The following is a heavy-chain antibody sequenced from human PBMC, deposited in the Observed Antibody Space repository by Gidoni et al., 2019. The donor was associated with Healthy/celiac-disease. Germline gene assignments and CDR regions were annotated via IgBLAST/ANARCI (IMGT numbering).Heavy chain of an antibody. CDR3: ATAGGYGAGIHLRSYYYYGMDV. CDR1: GYTLTELS. V-gene: IGHV1-24*01. J-gene: IGHJ6*02. CDR2: FDPEDGET. Sequence: QVQLVQSGAEVKKPGASVKVSCKVSGYTLTELSMHWLRQAPGKGLEWMGGFDPEDGETIYAQKFQGRVTMTEDTSTDTAYMELSSLRSEDTAVYYCATAGGYGAGIHLRSYYYYGMDVWGQGTTVTVSS. D-gene: IGHD2-15*01.